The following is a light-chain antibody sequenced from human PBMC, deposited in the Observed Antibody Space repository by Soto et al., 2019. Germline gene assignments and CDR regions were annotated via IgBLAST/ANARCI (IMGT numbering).Light chain of an antibody. CDR2: AVS. Sequence: QSALTQPASVSGSPGQSITISCTGTSSDVGSYNLVSWYQHFPGKAPKVMIYAVSKRPSGVSNRFSGSKSGNTASLTISGLQAEDEGDSYCCSFAGSTTPLSVXGTGTKVPVL. V-gene: IGLV2-23*02. J-gene: IGLJ1*01. CDR3: CSFAGSTTPLSV. CDR1: SSDVGSYNL.